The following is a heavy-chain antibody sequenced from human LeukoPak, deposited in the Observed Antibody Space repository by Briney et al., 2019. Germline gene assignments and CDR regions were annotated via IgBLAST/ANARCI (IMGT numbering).Heavy chain of an antibody. Sequence: SETLSLTCTVSGGSISSGGYYWSWIRQHPGKGLEWIGYIYYSGSTYYNPSLKSRVTISVDTSKNQFSLKLSSVTAADTAVYYCARESLPSDYYDSSPHAFDIWGQGTMVTVSS. CDR3: ARESLPSDYYDSSPHAFDI. CDR1: GGSISSGGYY. CDR2: IYYSGST. V-gene: IGHV4-31*03. D-gene: IGHD3-22*01. J-gene: IGHJ3*02.